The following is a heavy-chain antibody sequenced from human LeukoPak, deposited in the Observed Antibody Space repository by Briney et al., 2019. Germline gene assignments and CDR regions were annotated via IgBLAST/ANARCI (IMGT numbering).Heavy chain of an antibody. Sequence: SVKVSCKASGFTFTSSSMQWVRQARGQRLEWIGWIAVGSGNTNYAQKFQGRVTITRDMSTSTAYMELRSLRSDDTAVYYCAGVRPWELLDYWGQGTLVTVSS. CDR1: GFTFTSSS. V-gene: IGHV1-58*02. D-gene: IGHD1-26*01. J-gene: IGHJ4*02. CDR3: AGVRPWELLDY. CDR2: IAVGSGNT.